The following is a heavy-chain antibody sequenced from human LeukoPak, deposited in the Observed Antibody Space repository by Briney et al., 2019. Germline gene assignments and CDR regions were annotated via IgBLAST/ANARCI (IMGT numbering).Heavy chain of an antibody. V-gene: IGHV1-8*01. CDR2: MNPNSGNT. CDR1: GYTFTSND. Sequence: ASVKVSCKASGYTFTSNDINWVRQATGQGLEWMGWMNPNSGNTGYAQKFQGRVTMTRNTSISTAYMELSSLRSEDTAVYYCARERFGGAQDWFDPWGQGTLVTVSS. CDR3: ARERFGGAQDWFDP. D-gene: IGHD2-21*01. J-gene: IGHJ5*02.